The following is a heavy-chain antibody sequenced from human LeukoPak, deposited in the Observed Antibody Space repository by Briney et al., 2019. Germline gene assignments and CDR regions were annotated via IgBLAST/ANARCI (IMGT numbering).Heavy chain of an antibody. J-gene: IGHJ3*02. Sequence: PRGSLRLSCAASGFTFSSYDMNWVRQAPGKGLEWVSYINTSGTTIYTADSVKGRFTISSDNAKHSLYLQLNRLRAEDTAVYYCAREDSGDDAFDIWGQGTMVTVSS. CDR3: AREDSGDDAFDI. V-gene: IGHV3-48*03. CDR2: INTSGTTI. CDR1: GFTFSSYD. D-gene: IGHD4-17*01.